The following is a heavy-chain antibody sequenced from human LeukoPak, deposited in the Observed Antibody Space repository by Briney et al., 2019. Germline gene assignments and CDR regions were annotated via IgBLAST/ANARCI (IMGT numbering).Heavy chain of an antibody. CDR2: IYTSGST. V-gene: IGHV4-4*07. CDR1: GGSISSNY. J-gene: IGHJ4*02. Sequence: SETLSLTCTVSGGSISSNYWSWIRQPAGKGLEWIGRIYTSGSTNYSPPLKSRVTLSVDTSRNQFSLRLSSVTAADTAVYYCARDGRGSASSWYLDLWGQGTLVTVSS. CDR3: ARDGRGSASSWYLDL. D-gene: IGHD6-13*01.